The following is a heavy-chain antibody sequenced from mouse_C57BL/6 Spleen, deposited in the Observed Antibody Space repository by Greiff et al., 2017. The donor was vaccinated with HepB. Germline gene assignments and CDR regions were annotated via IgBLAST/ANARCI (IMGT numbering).Heavy chain of an antibody. CDR3: ASYYYGSSQTWFAY. CDR2: IHPNSGST. CDR1: GYTFTSYW. J-gene: IGHJ3*01. D-gene: IGHD1-1*01. V-gene: IGHV1-64*01. Sequence: VQLQQSGAELVKPGASVKLSCKASGYTFTSYWMHWVKQRPGQGLEWIGMIHPNSGSTNYNEKFKSKATLTVDKSSSTAYMQLSSLTSEDSAVYYCASYYYGSSQTWFAYWGQGTLVTVSA.